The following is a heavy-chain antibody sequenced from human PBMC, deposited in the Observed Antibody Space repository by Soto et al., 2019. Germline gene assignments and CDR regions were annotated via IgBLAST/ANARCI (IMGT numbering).Heavy chain of an antibody. CDR3: ARGLYCSGGSCYLYYYYYYGMDV. J-gene: IGHJ6*02. CDR1: GGSVSGYY. D-gene: IGHD2-15*01. V-gene: IGHV4-34*01. CDR2: INHSGST. Sequence: PSETLSLTSAVYGGSVSGYYLSWMRQPPGKGLEWIGEINHSGSTNYNPSLKSRVTISVDTSKNQFSLKLSSVTAADTAVYYRARGLYCSGGSCYLYYYYYYGMDVWGQGTTVTVYS.